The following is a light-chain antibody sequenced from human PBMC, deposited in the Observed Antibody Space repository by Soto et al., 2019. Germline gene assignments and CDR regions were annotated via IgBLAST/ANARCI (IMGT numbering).Light chain of an antibody. CDR1: QSIGSSY. Sequence: EVVLTQSPSTLSLSPGERATLSCRASQSIGSSYLAWYQQKPGQAPRLLIYGVSIRASGIPDRFSGSGSGTDFTLTINRLEPEDFAVYHCQQYAKSLTFGGGTKVDIK. CDR2: GVS. V-gene: IGKV3-20*01. CDR3: QQYAKSLT. J-gene: IGKJ4*01.